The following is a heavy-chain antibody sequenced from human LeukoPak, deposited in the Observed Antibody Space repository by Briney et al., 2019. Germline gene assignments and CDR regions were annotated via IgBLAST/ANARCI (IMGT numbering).Heavy chain of an antibody. CDR1: GFTFSSYS. J-gene: IGHJ4*02. D-gene: IGHD3-10*01. V-gene: IGHV3-30*03. CDR3: AINYYGSGSYMGDY. CDR2: ISYDGSNK. Sequence: GGSLRLSCAVSGFTFSSYSMHWVRQAPGKGLEWVAVISYDGSNKYYADSVKGRFTISRDNSKNTLYLQMNSLRAEDTAVYYCAINYYGSGSYMGDYWGQGTLVTVSS.